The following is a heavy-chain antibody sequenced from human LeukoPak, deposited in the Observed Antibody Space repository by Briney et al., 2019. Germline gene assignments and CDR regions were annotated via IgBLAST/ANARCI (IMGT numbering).Heavy chain of an antibody. J-gene: IGHJ4*02. CDR2: INSDGSST. D-gene: IGHD3-22*01. Sequence: GGSLRLSCSASGFTFSRYAVHWVRQAPGKGLVWISRINSDGSSTTYADSVKGRFTISSDNAKNTVYLQVYSLRAEDTAVYYCAKGSITMISDWGQGTLVTVSS. CDR1: GFTFSRYA. CDR3: AKGSITMISD. V-gene: IGHV3-74*03.